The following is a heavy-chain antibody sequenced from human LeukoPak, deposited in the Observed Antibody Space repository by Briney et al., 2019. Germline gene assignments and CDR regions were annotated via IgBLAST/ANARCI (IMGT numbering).Heavy chain of an antibody. J-gene: IGHJ6*02. CDR2: IYYSGRT. Sequence: PSETLSLTCTVSGGSISSYYWNWIRQPPGKGLEWIANIYYSGRTNYNPSLKSRVTISVDTSKNQFSLKLSSVTVADSAMYFCARGQTVAGAPGRGMDVWGQGTTVTVSS. V-gene: IGHV4-59*01. CDR3: ARGQTVAGAPGRGMDV. D-gene: IGHD6-19*01. CDR1: GGSISSYY.